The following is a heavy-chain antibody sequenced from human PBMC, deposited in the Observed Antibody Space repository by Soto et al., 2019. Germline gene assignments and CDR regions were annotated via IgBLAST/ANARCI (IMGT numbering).Heavy chain of an antibody. Sequence: SETLSLTCAVYGGSFSGYYWSWIRQPPGKGLEWIGEINHSGSTNYNPSLKSRVTISIDTSKNQFSLKLSSVTAADTAVYYCARDVWELLIDYLGQGNLVTVSS. CDR3: ARDVWELLIDY. J-gene: IGHJ4*02. CDR1: GGSFSGYY. D-gene: IGHD1-26*01. V-gene: IGHV4-34*01. CDR2: INHSGST.